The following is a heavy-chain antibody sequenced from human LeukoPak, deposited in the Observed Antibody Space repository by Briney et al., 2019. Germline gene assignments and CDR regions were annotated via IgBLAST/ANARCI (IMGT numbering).Heavy chain of an antibody. Sequence: PSETLSLTCAVYGGSFSGYYWSWIRQPPGKGLEWIGEINHSGSTNYNPSLKSRLTISVDTSKNQFSLNLRSVTAADTAVYYCARQGDSGGNFFDDWGQGALVTVSS. CDR2: INHSGST. J-gene: IGHJ4*02. CDR3: ARQGDSGGNFFDD. D-gene: IGHD4-23*01. CDR1: GGSFSGYY. V-gene: IGHV4-34*01.